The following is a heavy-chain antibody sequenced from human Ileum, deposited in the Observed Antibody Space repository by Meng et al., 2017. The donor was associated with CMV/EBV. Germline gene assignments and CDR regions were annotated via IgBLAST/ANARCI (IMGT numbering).Heavy chain of an antibody. CDR1: GFPVSSTY. Sequence: EVHMVESGGGLVQPGGSLRLSCAASGFPVSSTYMTWVRQAPGKGLEWVSLISSDGTTDYADSVKGRFTISTDNSKNSLYLQMNSLREEDTATYYCARDRNTNNWFYYWGQGTLVTVSS. CDR2: ISSDGTT. CDR3: ARDRNTNNWFYY. J-gene: IGHJ5*01. D-gene: IGHD2-2*01. V-gene: IGHV3-66*01.